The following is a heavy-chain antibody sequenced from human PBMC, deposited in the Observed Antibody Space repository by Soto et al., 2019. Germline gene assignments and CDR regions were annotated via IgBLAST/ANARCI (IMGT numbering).Heavy chain of an antibody. V-gene: IGHV5-51*01. CDR2: IYPGDSKT. CDR1: GYTFTDYW. D-gene: IGHD3-9*01. CDR3: ARHQVGYFGQDFYYYGMDV. J-gene: IGHJ6*02. Sequence: EVQLVQSGAEVKKPGESLKISCRGSGYTFTDYWIVWVRQMPGKGLEWMGVIYPGDSKTKYSPSFQGQVTLSADKSITTAYLQWSSLKASDTAVYYCARHQVGYFGQDFYYYGMDVWGQGTTVTVSS.